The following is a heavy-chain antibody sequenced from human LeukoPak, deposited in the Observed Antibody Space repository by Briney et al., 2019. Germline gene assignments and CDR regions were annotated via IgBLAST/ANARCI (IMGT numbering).Heavy chain of an antibody. CDR1: GFTVSSNY. V-gene: IGHV3-53*01. J-gene: IGHJ6*03. CDR2: IYSGGST. CDR3: ASNTGYSSSWYSYYYYMDV. D-gene: IGHD6-13*01. Sequence: GGSLRLSCAASGFTVSSNYMSWVRQAPGKGLEWVSVIYSGGSTYYADSVKGRFTISRDNSKNTLYLQMNSLRAEDTAVYYCASNTGYSSSWYSYYYYMDVWGKGTTVTISS.